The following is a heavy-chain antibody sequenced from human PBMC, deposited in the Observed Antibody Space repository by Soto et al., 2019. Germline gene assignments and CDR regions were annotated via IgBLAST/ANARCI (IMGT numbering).Heavy chain of an antibody. D-gene: IGHD3-10*01. CDR1: GFTFEDDA. CDR2: ISWNSGSV. Sequence: SLRLSCAASGFTFEDDAMHWVRQGPGKGLEWVSSISWNSGSVVYADSVKGRFTISRDNAKNSLYLQMNSLRTEDTALYFCTRGYGSAWGQGTLVTVSS. CDR3: TRGYGSA. J-gene: IGHJ4*02. V-gene: IGHV3-9*01.